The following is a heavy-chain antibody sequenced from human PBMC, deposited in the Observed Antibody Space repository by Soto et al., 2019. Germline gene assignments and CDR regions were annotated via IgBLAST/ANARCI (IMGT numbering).Heavy chain of an antibody. CDR2: ISLYSDGT. Sequence: AASVKVSCKASGYTFTGYYMHWVRQAPGQPLEWLGWISLYSDGTNYAQKFQGRVSMTTDTSTTTAYMELRSLRSDDTAVYYCARVVPGAEAWFGPWGQGTLVTVSS. J-gene: IGHJ5*02. D-gene: IGHD2-2*01. CDR1: GYTFTGYY. V-gene: IGHV1-2*02. CDR3: ARVVPGAEAWFGP.